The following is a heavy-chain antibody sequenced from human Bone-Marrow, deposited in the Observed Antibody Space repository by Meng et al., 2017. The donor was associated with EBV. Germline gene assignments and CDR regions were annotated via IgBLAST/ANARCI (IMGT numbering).Heavy chain of an antibody. CDR1: GYTFTSYA. CDR2: INTNTGNP. CDR3: ARAYNLAYCGGDCFNWFDP. Sequence: VQLVQSGSELKKPGASVKCSCKASGYTFTSYAMNWVRQAPGQGLEWMGWINTNTGNPTYAQGFTGRFVFSLDTSVSTAYLQISSLKAEDTAVYYCARAYNLAYCGGDCFNWFDPWGQGTLVTVSS. V-gene: IGHV7-4-1*02. D-gene: IGHD2-21*02. J-gene: IGHJ5*02.